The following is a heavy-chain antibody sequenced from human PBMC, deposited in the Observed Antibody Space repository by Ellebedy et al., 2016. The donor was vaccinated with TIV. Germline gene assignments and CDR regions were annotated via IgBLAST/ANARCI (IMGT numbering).Heavy chain of an antibody. D-gene: IGHD6-19*01. V-gene: IGHV3-69-1*01. CDR1: GFTFSDAW. Sequence: GESLKISCAASGFTFSDAWMNWVRQAPGKGLEWVSAISGSGGSTYYADSVKGRFTISRDNAKNSLYLQMNSLRAEDTAVYYCARGTYSSGWFDYWGQGTLVTVSS. CDR2: ISGSGGST. J-gene: IGHJ4*02. CDR3: ARGTYSSGWFDY.